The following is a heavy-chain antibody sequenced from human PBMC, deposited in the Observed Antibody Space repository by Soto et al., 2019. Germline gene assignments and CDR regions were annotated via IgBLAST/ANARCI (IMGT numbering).Heavy chain of an antibody. J-gene: IGHJ4*02. CDR2: IYYSGST. D-gene: IGHD1-26*01. Sequence: PSETLSLTCTVSGGSISSSSYYRGWIRQPPGKGLEWIGSIYYSGSTNYNPSLKSRVTISVDTSKNQFSLKLSSVTAADTAVYYCARRYGGNFDYWGQGTLVTVSS. CDR1: GGSISSSSYY. CDR3: ARRYGGNFDY. V-gene: IGHV4-39*07.